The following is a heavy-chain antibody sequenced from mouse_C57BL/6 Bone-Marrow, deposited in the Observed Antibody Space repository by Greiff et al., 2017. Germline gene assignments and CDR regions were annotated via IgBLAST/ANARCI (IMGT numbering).Heavy chain of an antibody. J-gene: IGHJ1*03. Sequence: VQLQQSGAELVRPGASVKLSCKASGYTFTDYYINWVKQRPGQGLEWIARIYPGSGNTYYNEKFKGKATLTAEKSSSTAYMQLSSLTSEDSAVYFGARLRGRRGYFDVWGTGTTVTVSS. CDR1: GYTFTDYY. CDR2: IYPGSGNT. CDR3: ARLRGRRGYFDV. D-gene: IGHD3-1*01. V-gene: IGHV1-76*01.